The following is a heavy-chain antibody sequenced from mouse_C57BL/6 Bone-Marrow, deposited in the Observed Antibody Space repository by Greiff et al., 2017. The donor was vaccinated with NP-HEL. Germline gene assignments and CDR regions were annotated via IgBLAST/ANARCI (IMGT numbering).Heavy chain of an antibody. V-gene: IGHV1-54*01. CDR3: ARWGRYGNLDY. D-gene: IGHD2-10*02. CDR1: GYAFTNYL. Sequence: VPLQQSGAELVRPGTSVKVSCTASGYAFTNYLIAWVKQRPGQGLEWIGVINPGSGGTNYNEKFKGKATLTADKSTSTAYMQLSSRTSEDSAVYFCARWGRYGNLDYWGQGTTLTVSS. J-gene: IGHJ2*01. CDR2: INPGSGGT.